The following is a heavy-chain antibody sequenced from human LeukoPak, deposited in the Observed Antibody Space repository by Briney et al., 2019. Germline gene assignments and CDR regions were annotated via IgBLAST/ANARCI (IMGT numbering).Heavy chain of an antibody. J-gene: IGHJ4*02. Sequence: PSETLSLTCAVYGGSFSGYYWSWIRQPPGKGLEWIGEINHSGSTNYNPSLKSRVTISVDTSKNQFSLKLSSVTAADTAVYYCARGRKANYYGSGSYYNRFDYWGQGTLVTVSS. CDR3: ARGRKANYYGSGSYYNRFDY. V-gene: IGHV4-34*01. D-gene: IGHD3-10*01. CDR1: GGSFSGYY. CDR2: INHSGST.